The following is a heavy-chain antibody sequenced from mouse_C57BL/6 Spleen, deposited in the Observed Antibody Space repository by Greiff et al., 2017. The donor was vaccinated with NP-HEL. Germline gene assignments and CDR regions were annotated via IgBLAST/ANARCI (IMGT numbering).Heavy chain of an antibody. CDR2: IDPSDSYT. Sequence: QVQLQQPGAELVMPGASVKLSCKASGYTFTSYWMHWVKQRPGQGLEWIGEIDPSDSYTNYNQKFKGKSTLTVDKSSSTAYMQLSRLTSEDSAVYYCARFITTVVAGGYFDYWGQGTTLTVSS. CDR1: GYTFTSYW. J-gene: IGHJ2*01. V-gene: IGHV1-69*01. D-gene: IGHD1-1*01. CDR3: ARFITTVVAGGYFDY.